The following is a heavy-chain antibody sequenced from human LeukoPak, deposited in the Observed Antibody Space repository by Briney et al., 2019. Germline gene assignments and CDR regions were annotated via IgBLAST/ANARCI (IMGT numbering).Heavy chain of an antibody. CDR3: TRGSIAYYYMDV. J-gene: IGHJ6*03. D-gene: IGHD3-22*01. V-gene: IGHV4-4*07. CDR2: IYTSGST. Sequence: SETLSLTCTVSGGSISSYYWSWIRQPAGKGLEWIRRIYTSGSTNYNPSRKSRVTISVDTSKNHFSLKLSSVTAADTAVYYCTRGSIAYYYMDVWGKGTTVTISS. CDR1: GGSISSYY.